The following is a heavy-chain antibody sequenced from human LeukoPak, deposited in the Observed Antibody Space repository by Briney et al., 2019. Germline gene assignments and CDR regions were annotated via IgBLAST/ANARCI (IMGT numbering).Heavy chain of an antibody. V-gene: IGHV4-59*08. CDR2: IYYSGST. CDR1: GGSISSYY. J-gene: IGHJ3*02. CDR3: ARHFTYYYDSSGYSDAFDI. D-gene: IGHD3-22*01. Sequence: SETLSRTCTVSGGSISSYYWSWIRQPPGKGLEWIGYIYYSGSTNYNPSLKSRVTISVDTSKNQFSLKLSSVTAADTAVYYCARHFTYYYDSSGYSDAFDIWGQGTMVTVSS.